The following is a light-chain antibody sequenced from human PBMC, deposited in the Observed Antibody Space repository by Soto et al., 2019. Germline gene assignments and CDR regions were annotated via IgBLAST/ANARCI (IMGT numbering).Light chain of an antibody. Sequence: QSVLTQPRSVSGSPGQSVTISCTGTSSDAGGYNSVSWYQQHPGKAPKLMIYDVSKRPSGVPDRFSGSKSGNTASLTISGLQAEDEADYYCCSYAGTYTYVFGTETKLTVL. CDR1: SSDAGGYNS. V-gene: IGLV2-11*01. CDR3: CSYAGTYTYV. J-gene: IGLJ1*01. CDR2: DVS.